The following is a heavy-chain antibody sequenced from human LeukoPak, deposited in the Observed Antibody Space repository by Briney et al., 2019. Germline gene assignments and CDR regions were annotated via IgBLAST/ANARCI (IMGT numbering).Heavy chain of an antibody. V-gene: IGHV3-30*02. D-gene: IGHD2-21*01. Sequence: QPGGSLRLSCAASGFTFSSYGMHWVRQAPGKGLEWVAFIRYDGSNKYYADSVKGRFTISRDNSKNTLYLQMNSLRAEDTAVYYCAKDIGAYCGGDCPYYMDVWGKGTTVTVSS. CDR1: GFTFSSYG. J-gene: IGHJ6*03. CDR3: AKDIGAYCGGDCPYYMDV. CDR2: IRYDGSNK.